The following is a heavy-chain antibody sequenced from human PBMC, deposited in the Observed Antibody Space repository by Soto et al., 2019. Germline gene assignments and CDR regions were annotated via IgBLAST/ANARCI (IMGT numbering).Heavy chain of an antibody. J-gene: IGHJ4*02. D-gene: IGHD3-22*01. CDR1: GGSFSGYY. CDR2: INHSGST. Sequence: KPSETLSLTCAVYGGSFSGYYWSWIRQPPGKGLEWIGEINHSGSTNYSPSLKSRVTISVDTSKNQFSLKLSSVTAADTAVYYCALTTESYYFDYWGQGTLVTVSS. V-gene: IGHV4-34*01. CDR3: ALTTESYYFDY.